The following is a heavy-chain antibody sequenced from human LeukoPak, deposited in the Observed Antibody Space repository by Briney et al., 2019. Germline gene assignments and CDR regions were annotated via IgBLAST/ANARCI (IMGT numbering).Heavy chain of an antibody. Sequence: SETLSLTCTVSGGSISSYYWSWIRQPPGKGLEWIGYIYYSGSTNYNPSLKSRVTISVDMSKNQFSLKLSSVTAADTAVYYCARASRSSTPFDYWGQGTLVTVSS. J-gene: IGHJ4*02. V-gene: IGHV4-59*01. CDR3: ARASRSSTPFDY. CDR1: GGSISSYY. CDR2: IYYSGST. D-gene: IGHD6-13*01.